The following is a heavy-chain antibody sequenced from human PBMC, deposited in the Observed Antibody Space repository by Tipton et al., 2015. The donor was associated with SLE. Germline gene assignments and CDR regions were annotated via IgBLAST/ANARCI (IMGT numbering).Heavy chain of an antibody. J-gene: IGHJ5*02. CDR1: GGFISTYY. V-gene: IGHV4-59*12. Sequence: TLSLTCSVSGGFISTYYWGWVRQHPGRGLEWLAYIFYSGSTYYNPSLKSRLNISVDRSNSQFSLKLTSVTAADTAVYYCARVGAASGARYFDPWGQGMLVTVSS. CDR2: IFYSGST. D-gene: IGHD3-16*01. CDR3: ARVGAASGARYFDP.